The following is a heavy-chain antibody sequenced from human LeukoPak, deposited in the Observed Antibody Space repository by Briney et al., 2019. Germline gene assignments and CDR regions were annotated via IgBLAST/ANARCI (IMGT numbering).Heavy chain of an antibody. CDR2: ISGRGNRT. D-gene: IGHD4-11*01. V-gene: IGHV3-23*01. CDR3: AKADYSNYRFILFQY. CDR1: GVTFSTYA. J-gene: IGHJ4*02. Sequence: GGSLRLSCAASGVTFSTYAMSWVRQAPGKGLEWVSTISGRGNRTYYADSVKGRFTISRDNSKNTLFLQMHSLRAEDTALYYCAKADYSNYRFILFQYWGQGALVTVSS.